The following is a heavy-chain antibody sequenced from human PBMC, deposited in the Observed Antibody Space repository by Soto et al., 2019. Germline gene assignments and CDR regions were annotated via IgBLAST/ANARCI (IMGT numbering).Heavy chain of an antibody. V-gene: IGHV3-33*01. CDR3: ARDRGRGVYCYYGMDV. Sequence: QVQLVESGGGVVQPGRSLRLSCAASGFTFSSYGMHWVRQAPGKGLEWVAVIWYDGSNKYYADSVKGRFTISRDNSKNTLYLLMNSRKAEDTAVYYCARDRGRGVYCYYGMDVWGQGTTVTVSS. J-gene: IGHJ6*02. D-gene: IGHD3-10*01. CDR2: IWYDGSNK. CDR1: GFTFSSYG.